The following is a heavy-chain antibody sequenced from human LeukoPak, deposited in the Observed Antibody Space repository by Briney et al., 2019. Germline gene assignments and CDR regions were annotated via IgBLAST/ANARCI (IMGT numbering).Heavy chain of an antibody. CDR2: IYYSGST. Sequence: MASETLSLTCTVSGGSISSYYWSWIRQPPGKGLEWIGYIYYSGSTNYNPSLKSRVTISVDTSKNQFSLKLSSVTAADTAVYYCARGGVVVPAAIYYWGQGTLVTVSS. J-gene: IGHJ4*02. V-gene: IGHV4-59*01. CDR1: GGSISSYY. CDR3: ARGGVVVPAAIYY. D-gene: IGHD2-2*01.